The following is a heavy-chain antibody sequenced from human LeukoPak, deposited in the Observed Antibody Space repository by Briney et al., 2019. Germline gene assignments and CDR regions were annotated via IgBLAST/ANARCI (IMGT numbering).Heavy chain of an antibody. J-gene: IGHJ6*02. V-gene: IGHV1-2*02. CDR2: INPNSGGT. D-gene: IGHD1-14*01. CDR1: GYTFTGYY. CDR3: ARSAEPHYYYYYGMDV. Sequence: VASMKVSCKASGYTFTGYYMHWVRQAPGQGLEWMGWINPNSGGTNYAQKFQGRVTMTRDTSISTAYMELSRLRSDDTAVYYCARSAEPHYYYYYGMDVWGQGTTVTVSS.